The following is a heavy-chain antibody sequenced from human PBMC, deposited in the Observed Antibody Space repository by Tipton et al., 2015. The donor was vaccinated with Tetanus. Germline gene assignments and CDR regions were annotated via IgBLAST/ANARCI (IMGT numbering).Heavy chain of an antibody. V-gene: IGHV3-30*04. J-gene: IGHJ4*02. CDR3: ARAGLTVPNWGQIDY. Sequence: RSLRLSCAASGFTFSSYAMHWVRQAPGKGLEWVAVISYDGSNKYYADSVKGRFTISRDNSKNTLYLQMNSLRAEDTAVYYCARAGLTVPNWGQIDYWGQGTLVTVSS. CDR2: ISYDGSNK. D-gene: IGHD4-17*01. CDR1: GFTFSSYA.